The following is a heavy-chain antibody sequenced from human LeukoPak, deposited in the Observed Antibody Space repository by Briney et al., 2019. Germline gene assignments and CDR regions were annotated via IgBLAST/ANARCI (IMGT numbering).Heavy chain of an antibody. CDR2: PHHIGST. Sequence: SETLSLTCAVSGDSISSTKWWSWVRQPPGKGLEWIGEPHHIGSTNYNPSLKSRVTISVDKSKNQFSLKLSSVTAADTAVYYCASHYYGSGSYYFGFDPWGQGILVTVSS. CDR1: GDSISSTKW. CDR3: ASHYYGSGSYYFGFDP. J-gene: IGHJ5*02. D-gene: IGHD3-10*01. V-gene: IGHV4-4*02.